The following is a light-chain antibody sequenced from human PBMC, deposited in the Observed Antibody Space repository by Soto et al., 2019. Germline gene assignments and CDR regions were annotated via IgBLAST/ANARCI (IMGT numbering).Light chain of an antibody. J-gene: IGLJ1*01. Sequence: QSALTQPPSVSGSPGQSVAISCSGTSSDVGSYNRVSWYQQPPGTAPKLMIYDVSNRPSGVPDRFSGSKSGNTASLTISGIQAEDEADYYCSSFTTSSTDVFGTGTKLTVL. CDR1: SSDVGSYNR. CDR3: SSFTTSSTDV. CDR2: DVS. V-gene: IGLV2-18*02.